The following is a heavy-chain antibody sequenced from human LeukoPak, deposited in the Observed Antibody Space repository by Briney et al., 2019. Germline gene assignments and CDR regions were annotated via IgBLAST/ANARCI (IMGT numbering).Heavy chain of an antibody. Sequence: KTGGSLRLSCAASGFTFSDYYMSWIRQAPGKGLEWVSYISSSGSTIYYADSVKGRFTISRDNAKNSLYLQMNSLRAEDTAVYYCARDNSVRDEAWWFNPWGQGTLVTVSS. CDR3: ARDNSVRDEAWWFNP. J-gene: IGHJ5*02. CDR2: ISSSGSTI. D-gene: IGHD5-24*01. V-gene: IGHV3-11*04. CDR1: GFTFSDYY.